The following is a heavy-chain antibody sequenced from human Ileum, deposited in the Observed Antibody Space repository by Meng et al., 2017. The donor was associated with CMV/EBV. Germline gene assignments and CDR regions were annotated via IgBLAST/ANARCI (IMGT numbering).Heavy chain of an antibody. D-gene: IGHD2-21*01. J-gene: IGHJ5*02. V-gene: IGHV1-2*02. CDR2: IKVDSGGT. Sequence: ASVKVSRMASGYSLTGYYIHWLRRAPGQGLEWVGWIKVDSGGTRYAPRFQGRVTLTRDTSINTAYMDLSRLGRDDTAVYYCARDPGCDDPSCCGIGWDLWGQGTLVTGSS. CDR1: GYSLTGYY. CDR3: ARDPGCDDPSCCGIGWDL.